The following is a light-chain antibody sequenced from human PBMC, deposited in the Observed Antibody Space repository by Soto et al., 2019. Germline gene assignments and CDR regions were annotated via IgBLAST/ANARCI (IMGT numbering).Light chain of an antibody. CDR3: KA. CDR1: SGHSSYA. V-gene: IGLV4-69*01. J-gene: IGLJ3*02. Sequence: QPVLTQSPSASASLGASVKLTCTLSSGHSSYAIAWHQQQPEKGPRYLMKLNSDGSHSKGDGIPDRFSGSSSGAERYLTISSLQSEDEADYYWKAFGGGTKVTVL. CDR2: LNSDGSH.